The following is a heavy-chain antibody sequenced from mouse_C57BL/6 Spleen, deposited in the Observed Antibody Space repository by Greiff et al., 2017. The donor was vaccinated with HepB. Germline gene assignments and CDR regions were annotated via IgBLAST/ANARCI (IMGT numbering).Heavy chain of an antibody. J-gene: IGHJ4*01. CDR2: IWSDGST. Sequence: QVQLKESGPGLVAPSQSLSITCTVSGFSLTSYGVHWVRQPPGKGLEWLVVIWSDGSTTYNSALKSRLSISKDNSKSQVFLKMNSLQTDDTAMYYCARHKTAQATVYAMDYWGQGTSVTVSS. CDR1: GFSLTSYG. D-gene: IGHD3-2*02. V-gene: IGHV2-6-1*01. CDR3: ARHKTAQATVYAMDY.